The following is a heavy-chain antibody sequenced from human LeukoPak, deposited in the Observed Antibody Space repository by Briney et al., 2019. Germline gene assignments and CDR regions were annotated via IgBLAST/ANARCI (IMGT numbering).Heavy chain of an antibody. CDR3: ARQSSTSPRFDP. CDR2: IYYSGST. D-gene: IGHD2-2*01. V-gene: IGHV4-31*03. Sequence: SETLSLTCTVSGGSISSGGYYWSWIRQHPGTGLEWLGYIYYSGSTYYNPSLKSRVTISVDTSKNQFSLKLSSVTAADTAVYYCARQSSTSPRFDPWGQGTLVTVSS. J-gene: IGHJ5*02. CDR1: GGSISSGGYY.